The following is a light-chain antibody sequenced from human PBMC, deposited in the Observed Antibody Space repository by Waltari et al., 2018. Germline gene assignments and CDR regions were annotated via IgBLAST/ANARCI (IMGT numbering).Light chain of an antibody. Sequence: VLTQSPDSLSFSPAERASLYSRASQSVSSNYLAWFQQKPGQAPRLLIYGASNRATGIPDRFSGSGSGTDFTLTISRLGPEDFAVYYCQQYGNSLTWSFGQGTKVEI. J-gene: IGKJ1*01. CDR2: GAS. CDR1: QSVSSNY. V-gene: IGKV3-20*01. CDR3: QQYGNSLTWS.